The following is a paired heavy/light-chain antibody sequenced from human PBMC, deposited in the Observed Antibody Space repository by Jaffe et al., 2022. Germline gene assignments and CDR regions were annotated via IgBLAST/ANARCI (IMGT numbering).Heavy chain of an antibody. Sequence: EVQLVESGGGLVRPGGSLRLSCAASGLTFRGYSMNWVRQAPGKGLEWVSSISSTSGYINYADSVKGRFTVSRDNAKNSLYLQMNSLRAEDTAVYYCAGVPTMFQGGPRLPPPEKSFDYWGHGTLVTVSS. D-gene: IGHD3-10*01. CDR3: AGVPTMFQGGPRLPPPEKSFDY. CDR1: GLTFRGYS. CDR2: ISSTSGYI. V-gene: IGHV3-21*01. J-gene: IGHJ4*01.
Light chain of an antibody. J-gene: IGKJ1*01. CDR2: KAS. Sequence: DIQMTQSPSTLSASVRDRVTITCRASHSINIWLAWYQQKPGKAPKLLIYKASTLEGGVPSRFSGSGSGSEFTLTINSLQPDDFATYYCQQYNSYPWTFGQGTKVEIK. CDR1: HSINIW. CDR3: QQYNSYPWT. V-gene: IGKV1-5*03.